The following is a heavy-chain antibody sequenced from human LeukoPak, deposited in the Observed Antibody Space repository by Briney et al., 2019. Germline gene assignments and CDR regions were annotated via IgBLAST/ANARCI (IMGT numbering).Heavy chain of an antibody. D-gene: IGHD4-23*01. CDR2: ISYDGSNK. CDR3: AREVRDDYGGNYMYYFDY. CDR1: GFTFSSYG. J-gene: IGHJ4*02. Sequence: PGGSLRLSCAASGFTFSSYGMHWVRQAPGKGLEWVAVISYDGSNKYYADSVKGRFTISRDNSKNTLYLQMNSLRAEDTAVYYCAREVRDDYGGNYMYYFDYWGQGTLVTVSS. V-gene: IGHV3-30*03.